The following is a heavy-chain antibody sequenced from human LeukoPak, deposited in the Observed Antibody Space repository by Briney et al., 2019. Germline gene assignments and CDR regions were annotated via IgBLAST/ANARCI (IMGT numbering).Heavy chain of an antibody. J-gene: IGHJ4*02. Sequence: PGGSLRLSRAASGFTFSSYGMHWVRQAPGKGLEWVAFIRYDGSNKYYADSVKGRFTISRDNSKNTLYLQMNSLRAEDTAVYYCAKEAISVADPDYWGQGTLVTVSS. CDR3: AKEAISVADPDY. V-gene: IGHV3-30*02. CDR1: GFTFSSYG. CDR2: IRYDGSNK. D-gene: IGHD6-19*01.